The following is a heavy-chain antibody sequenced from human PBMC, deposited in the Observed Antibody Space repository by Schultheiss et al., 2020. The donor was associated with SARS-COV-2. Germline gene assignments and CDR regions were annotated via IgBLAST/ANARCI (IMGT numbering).Heavy chain of an antibody. D-gene: IGHD4-23*01. J-gene: IGHJ6*02. Sequence: CATRWVRLAPRKGLEWVSVIRINGDNMYYADSVKGRFTISRDNSKNTLYLQMSSLRAEDTAVYYCVKDNSRTHYYYGMDVWGQGTTVTVSS. V-gene: IGHV3-23*01. CDR1: CA. CDR2: IRINGDNM. CDR3: VKDNSRTHYYYGMDV.